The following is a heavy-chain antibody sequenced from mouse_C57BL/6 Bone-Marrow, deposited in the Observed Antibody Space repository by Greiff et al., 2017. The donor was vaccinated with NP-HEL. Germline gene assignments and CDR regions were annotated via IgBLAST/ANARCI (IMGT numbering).Heavy chain of an antibody. CDR3: ARPSITTVVAPPDY. CDR2: INSDGGST. J-gene: IGHJ2*01. D-gene: IGHD1-1*01. CDR1: EYEFPSHD. V-gene: IGHV5-2*03. Sequence: EVKLVESGGGLVQPGESLKLSCESNEYEFPSHDMSWVRKTPQKRLDLVPAINSDGGSTYYPDTMERRFIISRDNTKKTLYLQMSSLRSEDTALYYCARPSITTVVAPPDYWGQGTTLTVSS.